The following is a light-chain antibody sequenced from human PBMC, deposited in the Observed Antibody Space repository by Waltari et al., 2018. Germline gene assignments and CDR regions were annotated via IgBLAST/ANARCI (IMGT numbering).Light chain of an antibody. J-gene: IGLJ3*02. V-gene: IGLV1-44*01. CDR3: AAWDDSPNGHWV. Sequence: QSVLTQPPSASGTPGQRVTISCSGRASNIGGNVVNWYQQFPGKAPKLVIYRNEQRPSGVPDRFSGSKSGTSASLAISGLQSEDEAYYYCAAWDDSPNGHWVFGGGTKVTVL. CDR1: ASNIGGNV. CDR2: RNE.